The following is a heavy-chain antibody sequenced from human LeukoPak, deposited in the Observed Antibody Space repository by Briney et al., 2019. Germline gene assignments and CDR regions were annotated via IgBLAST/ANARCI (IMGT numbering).Heavy chain of an antibody. J-gene: IGHJ3*02. CDR3: ARDANDSDAFDT. CDR1: GYTFTGYY. D-gene: IGHD2-21*02. V-gene: IGHV1-2*02. Sequence: GASVKVSCKSSGYTFTGYYMHWVRQAPGQGLEWMGWINPNSGGTNYAQKFQGRVTMTRDTSISTAYMELSRLRSDDTAVYYCARDANDSDAFDTWGQGTMVTVSS. CDR2: INPNSGGT.